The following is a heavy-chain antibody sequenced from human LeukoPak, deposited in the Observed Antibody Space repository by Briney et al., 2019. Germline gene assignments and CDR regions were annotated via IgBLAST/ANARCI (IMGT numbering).Heavy chain of an antibody. V-gene: IGHV3-72*01. CDR2: TRNEANIYTT. CDR3: ASPVGATTVRAFDI. J-gene: IGHJ3*02. D-gene: IGHD1-26*01. CDR1: GFIFSDHY. Sequence: GGSLRLSCAASGFIFSDHYMDWVRQAPGKGLEWVGRTRNEANIYTTKYAASVKGRFTISRDDSKNSLYLQMNSLKTEDTAVYYCASPVGATTVRAFDIWAQGTMVTVSS.